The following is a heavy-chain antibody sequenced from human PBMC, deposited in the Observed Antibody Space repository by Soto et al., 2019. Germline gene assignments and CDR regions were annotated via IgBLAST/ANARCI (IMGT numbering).Heavy chain of an antibody. CDR1: GFTFSSYG. CDR3: AKDSSYYSNYFDY. Sequence: GGSLRLSCAASGFTFSSYGMHWVRQAPGKGLEWVAVISYDGSNKYYADSVKGRFTISRDNSKNTLYLQMNSLRAEDTAVYYCAKDSSYYSNYFDYWGQGTLVTVSS. CDR2: ISYDGSNK. J-gene: IGHJ4*02. D-gene: IGHD4-4*01. V-gene: IGHV3-30*18.